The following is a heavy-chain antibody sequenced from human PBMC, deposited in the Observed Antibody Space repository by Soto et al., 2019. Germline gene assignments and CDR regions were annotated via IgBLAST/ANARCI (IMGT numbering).Heavy chain of an antibody. J-gene: IGHJ6*02. Sequence: GGSLRLSCAASGYTLSDYSMNWVRQAPGKGLEWVSYMSGSGDAIYYADSVKGRFTISRDNAKNSLHLEMNNLRVEDTAMYYCVRGNFYYGMDVWGQGTTVTVSS. CDR2: MSGSGDAI. CDR1: GYTLSDYS. V-gene: IGHV3-48*04. CDR3: VRGNFYYGMDV.